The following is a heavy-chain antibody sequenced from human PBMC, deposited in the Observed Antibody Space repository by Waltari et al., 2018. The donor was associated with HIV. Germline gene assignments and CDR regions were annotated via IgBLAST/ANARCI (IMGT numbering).Heavy chain of an antibody. CDR2: TYYSGST. CDR3: ARCLWFGGEYGMDV. Sequence: QVQLQESGPGLVKPSETLSLTCTVSGGSISSSYWSWIRQPPGKGLEWIGYTYYSGSTNYNPSLKSRVTRSVDTSKNQFSLKLSSVTAADTAVYYCARCLWFGGEYGMDVWGQGTTVTVSS. CDR1: GGSISSSY. D-gene: IGHD3-10*01. V-gene: IGHV4-59*01. J-gene: IGHJ6*02.